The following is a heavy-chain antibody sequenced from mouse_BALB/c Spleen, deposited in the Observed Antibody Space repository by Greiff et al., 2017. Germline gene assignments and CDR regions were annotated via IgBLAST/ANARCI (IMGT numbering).Heavy chain of an antibody. V-gene: IGHV1-69*02. CDR3: ARKGDYEDFDY. CDR1: GYTFTSYW. Sequence: QVQLQQSGAELVKPGASVKLSCKASGYTFTSYWMHWVKQRPGQGLEWIGEIDPSDSYTNYNQKFKGKATLTVDKSSSTAYMQLSSLTSEDSAVYYCARKGDYEDFDYWGQGTTLTVSS. J-gene: IGHJ2*01. D-gene: IGHD2-4*01. CDR2: IDPSDSYT.